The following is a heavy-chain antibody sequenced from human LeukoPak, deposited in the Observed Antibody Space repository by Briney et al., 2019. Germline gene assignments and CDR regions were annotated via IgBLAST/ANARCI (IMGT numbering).Heavy chain of an antibody. CDR2: INPSDGSK. D-gene: IGHD2-21*02. CDR1: GYTFTSYY. CDR3: VRDAPDQTVAY. V-gene: IGHV1-46*01. Sequence: GASVKVSCKASGYTFTSYYMHWVRQAPGQGLEWMGVINPSDGSKSYAQKFQGRVTMTRDMFTSTLYMEMSSLRSEDTAVYYCVRDAPDQTVAYWGQGTLVTVSS. J-gene: IGHJ4*01.